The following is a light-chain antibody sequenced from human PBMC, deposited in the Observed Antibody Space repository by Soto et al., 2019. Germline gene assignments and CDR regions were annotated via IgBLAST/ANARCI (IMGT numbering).Light chain of an antibody. Sequence: SYVLTQPPSVSGAPGQTATLTCGGSNIGRNSVHWYQQKPGQAPVLVVYSDSARPSGSPERFSGSNSENTATLTISRVDAGDEADYYCHVWDSDSDHVVFGGGTKLTVL. CDR1: NIGRNS. V-gene: IGLV3-21*02. CDR2: SDS. J-gene: IGLJ3*02. CDR3: HVWDSDSDHVV.